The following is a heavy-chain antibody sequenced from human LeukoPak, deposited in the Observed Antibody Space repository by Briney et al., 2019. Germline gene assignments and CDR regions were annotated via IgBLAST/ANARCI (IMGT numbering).Heavy chain of an antibody. J-gene: IGHJ4*02. CDR1: GYSISSGHY. CDR3: ARVPRITGTLYYFDY. V-gene: IGHV4-38-2*02. D-gene: IGHD1-20*01. CDR2: IYHSGST. Sequence: SETLSLTCTVSGYSISSGHYWGWIRQPPGKGLEWIGSIYHSGSTYYNPSLKSRVTISVDTSKNQFSLKLSSVTAADTAVYYCARVPRITGTLYYFDYWGQGTLVTVSS.